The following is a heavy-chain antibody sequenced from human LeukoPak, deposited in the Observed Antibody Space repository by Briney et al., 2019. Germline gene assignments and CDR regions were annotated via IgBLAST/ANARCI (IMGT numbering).Heavy chain of an antibody. Sequence: PSETLSLTCTVSGGSLTGGSYFWTWIRQPAGKGLDYLGRIYSNGRTSFNPSLKSRLTLSVDTSRNQFSLRLSSVSAADTAVYYCARGEGVAAGGYDHYYYMDVWGKGTSVIVSS. V-gene: IGHV4-61*02. CDR2: IYSNGRT. J-gene: IGHJ6*03. D-gene: IGHD5-12*01. CDR3: ARGEGVAAGGYDHYYYMDV. CDR1: GGSLTGGSYF.